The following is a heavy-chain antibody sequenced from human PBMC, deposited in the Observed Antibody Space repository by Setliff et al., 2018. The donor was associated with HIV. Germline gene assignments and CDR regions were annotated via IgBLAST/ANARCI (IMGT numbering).Heavy chain of an antibody. CDR3: ARETYYNFWRGYLAADAFDI. CDR2: IYYSGST. D-gene: IGHD3-3*01. Sequence: SETLSLTCTVSGGSISSSSYYWGWIRQPPGKGLEWIGSIYYSGSTYYNPSLKSRVTISVDTSKNQFSLKLSSVTAADTAVYYCARETYYNFWRGYLAADAFDIWGQGTMVTVSS. CDR1: GGSISSSSYY. V-gene: IGHV4-39*07. J-gene: IGHJ3*02.